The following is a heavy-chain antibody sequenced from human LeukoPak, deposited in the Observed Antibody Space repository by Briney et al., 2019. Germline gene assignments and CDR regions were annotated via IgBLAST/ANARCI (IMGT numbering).Heavy chain of an antibody. V-gene: IGHV4-59*01. CDR1: GGSISSYY. D-gene: IGHD3-10*01. Sequence: PSETLSLTCTVSGGSISSYYWSWIRQPPGKGLEWIGYIYYSGSTNYNPSLKSRVTISVDTSKNQFSLKLSSVTAADTAVYYCARDLTMVRGVIYRWFDPWGQGTLVTVSS. CDR3: ARDLTMVRGVIYRWFDP. CDR2: IYYSGST. J-gene: IGHJ5*02.